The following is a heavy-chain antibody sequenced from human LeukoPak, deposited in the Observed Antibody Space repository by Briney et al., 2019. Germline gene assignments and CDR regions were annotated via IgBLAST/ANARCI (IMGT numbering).Heavy chain of an antibody. CDR2: TYHSGST. CDR3: ARGGDGTRIDY. V-gene: IGHV4-30-2*01. J-gene: IGHJ4*02. CDR1: GGSISSGGYS. D-gene: IGHD5-24*01. Sequence: SGTLSLTCAVSGGSISSGGYSWSWIRQPPGKGLEWIGYTYHSGSTYYNPSLKSRVTISVDRSKNQFSLKLSSVTAADTAVYYCARGGDGTRIDYWGQGTLVTVSS.